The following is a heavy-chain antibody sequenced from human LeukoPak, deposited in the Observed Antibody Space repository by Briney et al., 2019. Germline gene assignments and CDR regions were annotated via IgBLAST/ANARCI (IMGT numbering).Heavy chain of an antibody. CDR1: GVSISSSSYY. CDR2: IYYSGST. D-gene: IGHD3-22*01. J-gene: IGHJ2*01. CDR3: ARQTYYYDSSGHPYWYFDL. Sequence: PSETLSLTCTVSGVSISSSSYYWGWIRQPPGQGLEWIGTIYYSGSTYYNPSLKSRLTMSVDTSKNQFSLKLSSVTVADTAIYYCARQTYYYDSSGHPYWYFDLWGRGTLVTVSS. V-gene: IGHV4-39*01.